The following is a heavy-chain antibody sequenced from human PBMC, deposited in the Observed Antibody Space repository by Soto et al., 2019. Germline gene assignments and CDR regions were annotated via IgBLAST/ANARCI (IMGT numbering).Heavy chain of an antibody. J-gene: IGHJ4*02. Sequence: GESLKISCKASGYSFNNYWIGWVRQMPGKGLEWMGIIYSGDSDIRYSPSFQGQVTISADKSISTAYLQWSSLKASDTAMYYCARHQLVGYSSPFDYWGQGTLVTVSS. CDR3: ARHQLVGYSSPFDY. CDR1: GYSFNNYW. CDR2: IYSGDSDI. D-gene: IGHD6-13*01. V-gene: IGHV5-51*01.